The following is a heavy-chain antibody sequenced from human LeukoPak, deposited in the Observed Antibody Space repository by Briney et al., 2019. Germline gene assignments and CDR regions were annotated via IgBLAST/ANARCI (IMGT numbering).Heavy chain of an antibody. CDR2: ISYDGSNK. CDR3: AKDSTIYYGSGSEFDY. Sequence: PGRSLRLSCAASGFTFSSCGMHWVRQAPGKGLEWVAVISYDGSNKYYADSVKGRFTISRDNSKNTLHLQMNSLRAEDTAVYYCAKDSTIYYGSGSEFDYWGQGTPVTISS. D-gene: IGHD3-10*01. V-gene: IGHV3-30*18. J-gene: IGHJ4*02. CDR1: GFTFSSCG.